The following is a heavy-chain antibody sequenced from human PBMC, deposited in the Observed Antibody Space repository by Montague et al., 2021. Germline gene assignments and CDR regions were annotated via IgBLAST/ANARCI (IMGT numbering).Heavy chain of an antibody. Sequence: SETLSLTCTVPGASITSNIYYWGWIRQSPGKGLEWIGSIYYSGNSFYQPSLKSRITMAVDTSKNQFSLKLSPVTAADTAIYYCARVLSSWYVGWFDPWGQGTLVTVSS. D-gene: IGHD6-13*01. CDR1: GASITSNIYY. V-gene: IGHV4-39*07. CDR3: ARVLSSWYVGWFDP. J-gene: IGHJ5*02. CDR2: IYYSGNS.